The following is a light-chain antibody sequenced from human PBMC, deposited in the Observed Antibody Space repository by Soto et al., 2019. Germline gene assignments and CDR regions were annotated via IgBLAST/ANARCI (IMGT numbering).Light chain of an antibody. V-gene: IGKV3-11*01. CDR2: DAS. J-gene: IGKJ5*01. Sequence: EIVLTQSPATLSLSPGESAALSCRASQSISNYLAWYQHKPGQAPRLLIYDASNRATATPPRFSGSGSGTDFTLTISSLEPEDFAVYYCQQRSAGVTFGQGTRLEIK. CDR1: QSISNY. CDR3: QQRSAGVT.